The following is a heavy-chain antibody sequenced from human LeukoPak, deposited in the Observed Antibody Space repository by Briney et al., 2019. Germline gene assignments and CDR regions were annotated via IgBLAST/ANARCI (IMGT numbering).Heavy chain of an antibody. D-gene: IGHD1-26*01. Sequence: GASVKVSCKASGYTFTSYYMHWVRQAPGQGPEWMGTINPSGGSTSYAQKFQGRVTMTRDTSTSTVYMELSSLRSEDTAVYYCAREGRVGALGYWGQGTLVTVSS. V-gene: IGHV1-46*01. J-gene: IGHJ4*02. CDR2: INPSGGST. CDR3: AREGRVGALGY. CDR1: GYTFTSYY.